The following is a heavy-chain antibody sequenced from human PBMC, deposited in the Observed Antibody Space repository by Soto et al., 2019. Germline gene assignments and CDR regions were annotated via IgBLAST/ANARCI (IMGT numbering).Heavy chain of an antibody. Sequence: GGSLRLSCAASGFTFSSYGMHWVRQAPGKGLEWVAVISYDGSNKYYADSVKGRFTISRDNSKNTLYLQMNSLRAEDTAVYYCAKGYTAMVTLSYGMDVWGQGTTVTVSS. J-gene: IGHJ6*02. CDR1: GFTFSSYG. D-gene: IGHD5-18*01. V-gene: IGHV3-30*18. CDR2: ISYDGSNK. CDR3: AKGYTAMVTLSYGMDV.